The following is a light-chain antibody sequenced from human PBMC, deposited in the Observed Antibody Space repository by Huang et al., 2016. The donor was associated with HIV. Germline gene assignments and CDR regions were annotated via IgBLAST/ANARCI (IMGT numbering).Light chain of an antibody. J-gene: IGKJ2*01. Sequence: IQMTQSPSTLSASVGDRVTITCRASQTISTWLAWYQQQPGRAPKLLIHKASTLESGVPSRFSGSGSGTEFTLTISRLQPDDYATYYCQQYNTYSYTFGQGTKLEIK. CDR1: QTISTW. CDR3: QQYNTYSYT. CDR2: KAS. V-gene: IGKV1-5*03.